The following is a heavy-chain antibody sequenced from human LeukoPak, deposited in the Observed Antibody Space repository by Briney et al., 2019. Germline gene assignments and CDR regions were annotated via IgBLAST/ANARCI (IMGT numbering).Heavy chain of an antibody. CDR2: ISSSSDTI. Sequence: GGSLRLSCAASGFTFGPYTMNWVRQAPGKGLEWVSYISSSSDTIYYADSVKGRFTISRDNAKNSLYLQMNSLRAEDTAVYYCARVGNWNDVLFLGYWGQGTLVTVSS. D-gene: IGHD1-1*01. CDR1: GFTFGPYT. CDR3: ARVGNWNDVLFLGY. J-gene: IGHJ4*02. V-gene: IGHV3-48*04.